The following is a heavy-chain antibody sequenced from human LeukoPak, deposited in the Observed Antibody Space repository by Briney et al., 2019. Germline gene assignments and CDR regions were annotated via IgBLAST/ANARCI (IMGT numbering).Heavy chain of an antibody. J-gene: IGHJ4*02. CDR3: ARDWIDGAHFSLDY. V-gene: IGHV3-33*01. CDR1: GFTFSTYG. D-gene: IGHD4-17*01. CDR2: IWYDGSNK. Sequence: GGSLRLSCAASGFTFSTYGMHWVRQAPGKGLEWVAVIWYDGSNKYYADSVKSRFTISRDNSKSTLYLQMNGLRAEDTAVYYCARDWIDGAHFSLDYWGQGTLVTVSS.